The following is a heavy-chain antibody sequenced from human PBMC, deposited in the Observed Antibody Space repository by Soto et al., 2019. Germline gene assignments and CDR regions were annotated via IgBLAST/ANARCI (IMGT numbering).Heavy chain of an antibody. D-gene: IGHD6-19*01. Sequence: PSETLSLTCTVSGGSITISTYYWGWIRQPPGKGLEWIGSIYHSGSTYYNPSLKGRVTMSVDTSKNQFSLKLSSVTAADTAVYYCARHGQLYNSGWYLNWFDPWGQGTLVTVSS. CDR2: IYHSGST. CDR3: ARHGQLYNSGWYLNWFDP. V-gene: IGHV4-39*01. J-gene: IGHJ5*02. CDR1: GGSITISTYY.